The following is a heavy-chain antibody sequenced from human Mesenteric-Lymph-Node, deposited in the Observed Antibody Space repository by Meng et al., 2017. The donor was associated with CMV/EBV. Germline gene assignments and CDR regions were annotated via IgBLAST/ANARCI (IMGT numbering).Heavy chain of an antibody. Sequence: GGSLRLSCAASGFMFSNYEMNWVRQAPGKGLEWVSYINTGGYTVSYGDSVKGRFTISRDNAKNSLFLQMNSLRADDTAVYYCARVDYWGQGTLVTVSS. CDR2: INTGGYTV. CDR1: GFMFSNYE. J-gene: IGHJ4*02. V-gene: IGHV3-48*03. CDR3: ARVDY.